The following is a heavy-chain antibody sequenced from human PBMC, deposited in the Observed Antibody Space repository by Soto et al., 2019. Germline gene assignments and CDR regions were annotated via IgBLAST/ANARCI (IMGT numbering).Heavy chain of an antibody. CDR3: ARGCEIKHWFDP. Sequence: QVQLVQSGAEVKKPGSSVKVSCKASGGTFSSYAISWVRQAPGQRLEWMGGIIPIFGTANYAQKVQGRVTITADESTSRAYMELSSLRSEDTAVYYWARGCEIKHWFDPWGQGTLVTVSS. V-gene: IGHV1-69*12. CDR2: IIPIFGTA. CDR1: GGTFSSYA. J-gene: IGHJ5*02.